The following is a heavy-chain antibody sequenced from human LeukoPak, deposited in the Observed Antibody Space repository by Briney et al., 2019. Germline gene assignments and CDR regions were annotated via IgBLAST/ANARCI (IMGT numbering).Heavy chain of an antibody. CDR3: VASSGSYHY. CDR1: GFTFSTYG. J-gene: IGHJ4*02. D-gene: IGHD3-10*01. Sequence: GGSLRLSCAASGFTFSTYGMHWVRQAPGKGLEWVAIISYDGSDEYYADSVKGRFTISRDNSKNTLSLQMNSLTAEDTAVYYCVASSGSYHYWGQGTLDTVSS. V-gene: IGHV3-30*03. CDR2: ISYDGSDE.